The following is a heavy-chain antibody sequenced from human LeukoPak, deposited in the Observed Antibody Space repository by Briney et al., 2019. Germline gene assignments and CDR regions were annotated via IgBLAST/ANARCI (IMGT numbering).Heavy chain of an antibody. D-gene: IGHD4-23*01. CDR1: GYTFTNYG. CDR2: ISAYSGYT. CDR3: ARDKAVTTEVTQHFQH. J-gene: IGHJ1*01. V-gene: IGHV1-18*01. Sequence: ASVKVSCKASGYTFTNYGFSWVRQAPGQGLEWMGWISAYSGYTDYAQKLQFRVTMTTDTSTSTAYMELRSLRSDDTAVYYRARDKAVTTEVTQHFQHWGQGTLVTVSS.